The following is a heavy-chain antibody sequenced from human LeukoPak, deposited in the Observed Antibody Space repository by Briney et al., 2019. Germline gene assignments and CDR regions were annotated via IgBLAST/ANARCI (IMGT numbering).Heavy chain of an antibody. D-gene: IGHD2-15*01. J-gene: IGHJ6*03. CDR2: ISGSGGST. CDR1: GFTFSSYA. V-gene: IGHV3-23*01. CDR3: AKSGYCSGGSCYYYYYMDV. Sequence: GGSLRLSCAASGFTFSSYAMSWVRQAPGKCLEWVSAISGSGGSTYYADSVKGRFTISRDNSKNTLYLQMNSLRAEDTAVYYCAKSGYCSGGSCYYYYYMDVWGKGTTVTVSS.